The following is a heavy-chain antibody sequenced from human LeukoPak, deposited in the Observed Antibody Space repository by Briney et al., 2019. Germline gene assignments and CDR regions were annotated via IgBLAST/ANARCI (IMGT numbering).Heavy chain of an antibody. Sequence: ASVKVSCKASGGTFGSYAISWVRQAPGQGLEWMGRIIPIFGTANYAQTFQGRVTITTDESTSTAYMELSSLRSEDTAVYYCARVGLMGAPREAFDIWGQGTMVTVSS. CDR1: GGTFGSYA. V-gene: IGHV1-69*05. J-gene: IGHJ3*02. CDR2: IIPIFGTA. CDR3: ARVGLMGAPREAFDI. D-gene: IGHD1-26*01.